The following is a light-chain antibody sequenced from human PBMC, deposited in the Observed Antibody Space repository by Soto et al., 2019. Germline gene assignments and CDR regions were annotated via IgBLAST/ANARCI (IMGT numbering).Light chain of an antibody. CDR3: AAWDDSLSAL. Sequence: QSVLTQPPSASGTPGQRCTISCSGSSSNIGSNYVYWYQQLPGTAPKLLIYRNNQRPSGVPDRFSGSKSGTSASLAISGLRSEDEADYYCAAWDDSLSALFGGGTKLTVL. CDR2: RNN. J-gene: IGLJ2*01. V-gene: IGLV1-47*01. CDR1: SSNIGSNY.